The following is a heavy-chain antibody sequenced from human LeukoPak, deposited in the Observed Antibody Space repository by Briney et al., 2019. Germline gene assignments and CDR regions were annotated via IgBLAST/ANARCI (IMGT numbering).Heavy chain of an antibody. CDR3: AKDRGADYFDF. J-gene: IGHJ4*02. CDR2: ISSSGSTI. CDR1: GFTFSDYY. Sequence: PGGSLRLSCAASGFTFSDYYVSWIRQAPGKGLEWVSYISSSGSTIYYADSVKGRFTISRDNSKNSLYLQLTSLRAEDTALYYCAKDRGADYFDFWGQGTLVTVSS. V-gene: IGHV3-11*04. D-gene: IGHD1-26*01.